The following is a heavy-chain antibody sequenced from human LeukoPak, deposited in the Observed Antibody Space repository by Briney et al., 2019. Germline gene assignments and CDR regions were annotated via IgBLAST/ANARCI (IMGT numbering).Heavy chain of an antibody. Sequence: GSLRPSFATTGFTLRGHSMNWGRQAPGKGLGWVSSISPTSAYIYYQDSVKGRFTISRDNSKNTLYLQMNSLRDEDSAAYYCARVYLERLTAGYFDHWGQGTWVTVSS. CDR1: GFTLRGHS. D-gene: IGHD2-8*01. CDR3: ARVYLERLTAGYFDH. J-gene: IGHJ4*02. CDR2: ISPTSAYI. V-gene: IGHV3-21*01.